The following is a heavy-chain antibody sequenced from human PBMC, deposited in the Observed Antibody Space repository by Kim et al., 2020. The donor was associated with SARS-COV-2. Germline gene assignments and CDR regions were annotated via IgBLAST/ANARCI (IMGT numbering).Heavy chain of an antibody. Sequence: GESLKISCKGSGYSFTSYWIGWVRQMPGKGLEWMGIIYPGDSDTRYSPSFQGQVTISADKSISTAYLQWSSLKASDTAMYYCARQASYYYDSSGYPALWFDPWGQGTLVTVSS. V-gene: IGHV5-51*01. CDR1: GYSFTSYW. J-gene: IGHJ5*02. CDR2: IYPGDSDT. CDR3: ARQASYYYDSSGYPALWFDP. D-gene: IGHD3-22*01.